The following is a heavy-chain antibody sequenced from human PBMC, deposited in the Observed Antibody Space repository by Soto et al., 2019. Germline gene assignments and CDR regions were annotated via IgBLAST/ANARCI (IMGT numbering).Heavy chain of an antibody. V-gene: IGHV3-48*02. J-gene: IGHJ6*02. D-gene: IGHD3-3*01. CDR3: ARVSDFFYGMDV. CDR2: ISSSSSTI. CDR1: GFTFSSYS. Sequence: GGSLRLSCAASGFTFSSYSMNWVRQAPGKGLEWVSYISSSSSTIYYADSVKGRFAISRDNAKNSLYLQMNSLRDEDTAVYYCARVSDFFYGMDVWGQGTRVTVSS.